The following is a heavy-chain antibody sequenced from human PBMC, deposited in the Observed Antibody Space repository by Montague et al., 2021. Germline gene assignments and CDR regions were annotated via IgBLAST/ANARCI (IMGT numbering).Heavy chain of an antibody. Sequence: SLRLSCAASGFIFNNYVMNWVRQAPGKGLEWVSGINGNSINIDYADSVKGRFTISRDNAKNSLCLQMNSLRAEDTAFYYCVKDTRDYYPDFWGQGTLVTVSS. J-gene: IGHJ4*02. CDR1: GFIFNNYV. CDR2: INGNSINI. V-gene: IGHV3-9*01. CDR3: VKDTRDYYPDF. D-gene: IGHD3-3*01.